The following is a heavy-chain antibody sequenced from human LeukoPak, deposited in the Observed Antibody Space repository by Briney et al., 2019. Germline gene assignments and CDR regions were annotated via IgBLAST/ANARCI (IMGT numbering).Heavy chain of an antibody. CDR3: ARSSAAEGPTHNWFGP. CDR2: IFYSGST. Sequence: SETLSLTCTVSGGSFTNYYWSWIRQPPGKGLEWIGYIFYSGSTNYNPSLKSRVIISVDTSKNQFSLKLTSVTAADTAVYYCARSSAAEGPTHNWFGPWGQGTLVTASS. V-gene: IGHV4-59*08. D-gene: IGHD6-13*01. CDR1: GGSFTNYY. J-gene: IGHJ5*02.